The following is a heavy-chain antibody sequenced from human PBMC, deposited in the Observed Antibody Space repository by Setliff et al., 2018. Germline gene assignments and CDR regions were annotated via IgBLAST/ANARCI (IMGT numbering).Heavy chain of an antibody. D-gene: IGHD1-7*01. Sequence: GSLRLSCAASGFTFPDYAMSWVRQAPGKGLEWVSTIYSGDRSTFYTDSVKGRFIIYRDSSKNTLYMQMNSLRAEDTAVYYCAKPRVELRWGFESWGQGTLVTVSS. CDR3: AKPRVELRWGFES. CDR2: IYSGDRST. J-gene: IGHJ4*02. CDR1: GFTFPDYA. V-gene: IGHV3-23*03.